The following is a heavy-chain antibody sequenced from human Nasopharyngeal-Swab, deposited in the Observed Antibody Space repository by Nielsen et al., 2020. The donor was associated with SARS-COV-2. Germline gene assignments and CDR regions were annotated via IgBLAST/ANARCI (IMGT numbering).Heavy chain of an antibody. Sequence: GESLKISCAASGFTFSNAWMNWVRQVPGKGLEWVAVIWYDGSNKYYADSVKGRFTISRDNSKNTLYLQMNSLRAEDTAVYYCAREDTAMVTRLDYWGQGTLVTVSS. D-gene: IGHD5-18*01. V-gene: IGHV3-33*08. CDR2: IWYDGSNK. CDR1: GFTFSNAW. J-gene: IGHJ4*02. CDR3: AREDTAMVTRLDY.